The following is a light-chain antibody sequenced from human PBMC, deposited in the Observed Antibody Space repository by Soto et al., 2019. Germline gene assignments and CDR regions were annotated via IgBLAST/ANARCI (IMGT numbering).Light chain of an antibody. CDR2: DAS. CDR1: QSVSVY. CDR3: QQRYNWPPIT. Sequence: EIVLTQSPATLSLSPGERATLSCRASQSVSVYLAWFQQKPGQAPRLLIYDASNRATGIPARFSGSGSGTDFTLTISSLEPEDFAVYYCQQRYNWPPITFGQGTRLE. V-gene: IGKV3-11*01. J-gene: IGKJ5*01.